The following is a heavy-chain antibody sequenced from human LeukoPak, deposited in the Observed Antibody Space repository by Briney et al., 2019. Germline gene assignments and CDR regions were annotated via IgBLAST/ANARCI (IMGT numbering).Heavy chain of an antibody. V-gene: IGHV1-69*13. CDR1: GGTFSSYA. Sequence: SVKVSCKASGGTFSSYAISWVRQAPGQGLEWMGGIIPIFGTANYAQKFQGRVTITADESTSTAYMELSSLRSEDTAVYYCATSFIVGATRWFDPWGQGTLVTVSS. D-gene: IGHD1-26*01. CDR3: ATSFIVGATRWFDP. CDR2: IIPIFGTA. J-gene: IGHJ5*02.